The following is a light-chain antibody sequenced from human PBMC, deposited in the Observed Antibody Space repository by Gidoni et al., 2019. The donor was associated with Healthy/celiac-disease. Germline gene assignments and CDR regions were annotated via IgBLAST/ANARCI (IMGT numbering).Light chain of an antibody. CDR1: SSNIRAGYD. J-gene: IGLJ2*01. CDR3: QSYDSSLSGVV. V-gene: IGLV1-40*01. Sequence: QSVLTQPPSGSGTPGQRVTISCTGSSSNIRAGYDVPWYQQLPGTAPKLLIYGNSNRPSGVPDRFSGSKSGTSAFLAITGLQAEDEADYYCQSYDSSLSGVVFGGGTKLTVL. CDR2: GNS.